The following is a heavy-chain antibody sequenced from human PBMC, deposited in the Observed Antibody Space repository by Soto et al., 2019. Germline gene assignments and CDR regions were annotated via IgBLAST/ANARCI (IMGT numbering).Heavy chain of an antibody. J-gene: IGHJ3*02. V-gene: IGHV1-69*02. CDR2: IIPILGIA. D-gene: IGHD5-12*01. CDR1: GGTFSSYT. Sequence: ASVKVSCKAAGGTFSSYTISWVRQAPGQGLEWMGRIIPILGIANYAQKFQGRVTITADKSTSTAYMELSSLRSEDTAVYYCARAGRSGYEISLDAFDIWGQGTMVTVSS. CDR3: ARAGRSGYEISLDAFDI.